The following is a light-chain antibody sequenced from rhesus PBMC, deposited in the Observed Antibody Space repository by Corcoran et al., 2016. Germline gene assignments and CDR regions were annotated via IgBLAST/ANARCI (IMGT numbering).Light chain of an antibody. CDR2: DAT. CDR3: QQYSNWMYS. Sequence: EIVLTQSPATLSLSPGERVTLSCRASQSVSSSLAWYTQKPGQAPRLLIYDATSRATGIPDRLRGSGSGTYFTLTISSLEPEDVGVYSCQQYSNWMYSFGQGTKVEIK. CDR1: QSVSSS. V-gene: IGKV3-17*01. J-gene: IGKJ2*01.